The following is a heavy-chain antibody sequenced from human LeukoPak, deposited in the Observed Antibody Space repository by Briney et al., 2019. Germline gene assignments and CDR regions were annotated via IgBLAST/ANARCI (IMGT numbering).Heavy chain of an antibody. V-gene: IGHV3-23*01. Sequence: GSLRLSCAASGFTFSSYAMSWVRQAPGKGLEWVSAISGSGGSTYYADSVKGRFTISRDNSKNTLYLQMNSLRAEDTAVYYCANPPLDCSGGSCYSGQSMDVWGKGTTVTVSS. CDR3: ANPPLDCSGGSCYSGQSMDV. D-gene: IGHD2-15*01. CDR1: GFTFSSYA. J-gene: IGHJ6*03. CDR2: ISGSGGST.